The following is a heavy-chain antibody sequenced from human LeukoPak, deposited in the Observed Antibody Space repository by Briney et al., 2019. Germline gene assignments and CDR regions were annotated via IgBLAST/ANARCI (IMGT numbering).Heavy chain of an antibody. Sequence: GGSLRLSCAASGFTFSSYAMSWVRQAPGKGLEWVSAISGSGGSTYYADSVKGRFTISRDNSKNTLYLQMNSLRAEDTAVYYCAKHFSSGWYRYYFDYWGQGTLVTASS. J-gene: IGHJ4*02. CDR2: ISGSGGST. D-gene: IGHD6-19*01. CDR3: AKHFSSGWYRYYFDY. V-gene: IGHV3-23*01. CDR1: GFTFSSYA.